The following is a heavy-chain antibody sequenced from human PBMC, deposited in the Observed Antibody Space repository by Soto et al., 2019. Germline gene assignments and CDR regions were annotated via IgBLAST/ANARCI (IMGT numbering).Heavy chain of an antibody. CDR2: ISGSGGST. D-gene: IGHD3-22*01. Sequence: GGSLRLSCAASGFTFSSYAMSWVRQAPGKGLEWVSAISGSGGSTYYADSVKGRFTISRDNSKNTLYLQMNSLRAEDTAVYYCASITMIVVVTLPYFDYWGQGTLVTVSS. V-gene: IGHV3-23*01. CDR3: ASITMIVVVTLPYFDY. J-gene: IGHJ4*02. CDR1: GFTFSSYA.